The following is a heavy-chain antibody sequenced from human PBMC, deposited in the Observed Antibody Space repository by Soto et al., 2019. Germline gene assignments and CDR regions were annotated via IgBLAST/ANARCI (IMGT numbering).Heavy chain of an antibody. V-gene: IGHV1-18*01. D-gene: IGHD4-17*01. Sequence: QAHLVQSGPEVKKPGASVKVSCKGSGYIFTSYGIAWVRQAPGQGLEWMGWISAHNGKREYAQKFRGRVTVTRDTSTSTAYLELRSLRSDDTALYYCARGRYGDYWGQGALVTVSS. J-gene: IGHJ4*02. CDR3: ARGRYGDY. CDR2: ISAHNGKR. CDR1: GYIFTSYG.